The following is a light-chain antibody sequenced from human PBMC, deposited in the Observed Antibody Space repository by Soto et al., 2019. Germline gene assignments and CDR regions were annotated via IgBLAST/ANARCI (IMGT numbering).Light chain of an antibody. CDR2: GAS. Sequence: EIVLTQSPGTLSLSPGERATLSCRASQSVSSSYLAWYQQKPDQAPRLVIYGASNKATVIPDRFSGRGSVRAFTLTISRLVHEDFAVYYCQQYDRSPMYTFGQGTKLEIK. V-gene: IGKV3-20*01. CDR1: QSVSSSY. CDR3: QQYDRSPMYT. J-gene: IGKJ2*01.